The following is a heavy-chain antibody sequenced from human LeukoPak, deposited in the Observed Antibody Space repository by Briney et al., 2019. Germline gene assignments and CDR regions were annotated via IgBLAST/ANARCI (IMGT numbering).Heavy chain of an antibody. V-gene: IGHV4-34*01. CDR3: ARGDMVRGAIDY. CDR1: GFTFSSYA. CDR2: INHSGST. D-gene: IGHD3-10*01. Sequence: GSLRLSCAASGFTFSSYAMSWVRQAPGKGLEWIGEINHSGSTNYNPSLKSRVTISVDTSKNQFSLKLSSVTAADTAVYYCARGDMVRGAIDYWGQGTLVTVSS. J-gene: IGHJ4*02.